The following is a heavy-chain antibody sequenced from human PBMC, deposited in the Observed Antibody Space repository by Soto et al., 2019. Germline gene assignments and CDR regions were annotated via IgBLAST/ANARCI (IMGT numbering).Heavy chain of an antibody. D-gene: IGHD1-7*01. CDR2: INPNGGGT. CDR1: GYMFTSYY. CDR3: ARVRTITGTYQDNCFDH. V-gene: IGHV1-46*01. Sequence: ASVKVSCKASGYMFTSYYMHWVRQAPGQGLEWMGRINPNGGGTSYAQKLEGRVTMTRDTSTSTVYLELSSLRSEDTAVYYCARVRTITGTYQDNCFDHWGQGTLVTVSS. J-gene: IGHJ5*02.